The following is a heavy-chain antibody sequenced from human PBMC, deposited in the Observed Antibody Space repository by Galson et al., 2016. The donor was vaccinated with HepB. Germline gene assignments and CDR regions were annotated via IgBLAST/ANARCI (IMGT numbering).Heavy chain of an antibody. CDR3: ARSVRYGSGNFRYDGFDI. J-gene: IGHJ3*02. V-gene: IGHV3-7*01. CDR2: IQPSGGEI. Sequence: SLRLSCAASGFTFSNYWMCWVRQAPGKGLEWVANIQPSGGEINYVDSVKGRFTISRDNAKNSLYLQMNSLRVEDTAVYYCARSVRYGSGNFRYDGFDIWGQGTMVTVAS. D-gene: IGHD3-10*01. CDR1: GFTFSNYW.